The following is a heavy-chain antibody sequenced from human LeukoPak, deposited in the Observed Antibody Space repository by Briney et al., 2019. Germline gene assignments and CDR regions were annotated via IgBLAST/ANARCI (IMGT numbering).Heavy chain of an antibody. Sequence: GGSLSLSCAASGFTFDDYAMHWVRQAPGKGLEWVSGISWNSGSIGYADSVKGRFTISRDNAKNSLYLQMNSLRAEDTALYYCAKDEDSSSWYYGGTFDYWGQGTLVTVSS. D-gene: IGHD6-13*01. CDR1: GFTFDDYA. V-gene: IGHV3-9*01. J-gene: IGHJ4*02. CDR3: AKDEDSSSWYYGGTFDY. CDR2: ISWNSGSI.